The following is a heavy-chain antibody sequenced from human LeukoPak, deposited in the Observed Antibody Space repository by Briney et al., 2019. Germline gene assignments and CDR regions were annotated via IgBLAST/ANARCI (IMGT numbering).Heavy chain of an antibody. Sequence: GGSLRLSCAASGFTFTNHWMHWVRQAPGKGLVWVSHIDSDGSSTTYGDPAKGRFTVSRDNAKNTVYLQMNSLRAEDKAVYYCTRGTAVVAGIDFWGHGTLVTVSS. J-gene: IGHJ4*01. CDR3: TRGTAVVAGIDF. CDR1: GFTFTNHW. D-gene: IGHD6-19*01. V-gene: IGHV3-74*03. CDR2: IDSDGSST.